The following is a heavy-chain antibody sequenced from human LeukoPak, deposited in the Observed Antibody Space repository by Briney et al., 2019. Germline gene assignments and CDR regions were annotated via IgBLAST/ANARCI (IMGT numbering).Heavy chain of an antibody. Sequence: SETLSLTCAVYGGSFSGYYWSWIRQPPGKGLEWIGEINHSGSTNYNPSLKSRVTISVDTSKNQFSLKLSSVTAADTAVYYCARGQRRYYDSSGYYYFNWGQGTLVTVFS. V-gene: IGHV4-34*01. CDR1: GGSFSGYY. CDR3: ARGQRRYYDSSGYYYFN. D-gene: IGHD3-22*01. CDR2: INHSGST. J-gene: IGHJ1*01.